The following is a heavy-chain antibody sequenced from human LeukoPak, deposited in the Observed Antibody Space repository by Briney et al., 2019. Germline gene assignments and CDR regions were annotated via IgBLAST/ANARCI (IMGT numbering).Heavy chain of an antibody. D-gene: IGHD2-2*01. J-gene: IGHJ6*03. CDR2: IIPIFGTA. CDR1: GGTFSSYA. V-gene: IGHV1-69*13. CDR3: ARAPRVPAANNYYYYMDV. Sequence: ASVKVSCKASGGTFSSYAISWVRQAPGQGLEWMGGIIPIFGTANYAQKFQGRVTITADESTSTAYMELSSLRSEDTAVYYCARAPRVPAANNYYYYMDVWGKGTTVTVSS.